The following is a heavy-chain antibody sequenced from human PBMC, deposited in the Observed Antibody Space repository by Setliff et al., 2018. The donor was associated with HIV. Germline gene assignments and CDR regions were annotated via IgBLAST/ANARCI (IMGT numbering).Heavy chain of an antibody. V-gene: IGHV4-34*01. CDR1: GGSFTGYY. CDR3: ARDLPELTGRSFDP. J-gene: IGHJ5*02. CDR2: IDHSGST. Sequence: TLSLTCAVYGGSFTGYYWSWIRQPPGKGLEWIGEIDHSGSTNYNPSLKSRVTISLDTSKNQFSLKLSSVTAADTAVYYCARDLPELTGRSFDPWGQGTLVTV. D-gene: IGHD1-20*01.